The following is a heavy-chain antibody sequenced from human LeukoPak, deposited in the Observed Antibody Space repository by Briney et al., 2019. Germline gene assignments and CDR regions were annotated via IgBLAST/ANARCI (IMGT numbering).Heavy chain of an antibody. J-gene: IGHJ4*02. CDR3: ARRISSGWVY. CDR1: GFTVSSNY. CDR2: IYSGGST. Sequence: GGSLTLSCAASGFTVSSNYMSWVRQAPGKGLEWVSVIYSGGSTYYADSVKGRFTISRDNSKNTLYLQMNSLRAEDTAVYYCARRISSGWVYWGQGTLVTVSS. V-gene: IGHV3-66*04. D-gene: IGHD6-19*01.